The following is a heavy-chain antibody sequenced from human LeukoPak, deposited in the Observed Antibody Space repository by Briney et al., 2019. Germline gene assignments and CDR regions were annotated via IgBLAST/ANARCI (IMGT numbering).Heavy chain of an antibody. D-gene: IGHD2-2*01. CDR3: ASHLIVVVPAAMGIYY. CDR2: ISGSGGST. Sequence: GGSLRLSCAASGFTFSSCAMSWVRQAPGKGLEWVSAISGSGGSTYYADSVKGRFTISRDNSKNTLYLQMNSLRAEDTAVYYCASHLIVVVPAAMGIYYWGQGTLVTVSS. CDR1: GFTFSSCA. V-gene: IGHV3-23*01. J-gene: IGHJ4*02.